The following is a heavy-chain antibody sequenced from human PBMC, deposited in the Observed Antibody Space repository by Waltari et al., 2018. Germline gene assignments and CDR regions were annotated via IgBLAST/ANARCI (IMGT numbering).Heavy chain of an antibody. CDR2: IYTSGST. CDR3: ARDGFTGLQGNY. J-gene: IGHJ4*02. CDR1: GGSIRSGSYY. Sequence: QVQLQESGPGLVKPSQTLSLTCTVSGGSIRSGSYYWSWIRQPAGKGLEWIGYIYTSGSTNYNPSLKSRVTISVDTSKNQFSLKLSSVTAADTAVYYCARDGFTGLQGNYWGQGTLVTVSS. D-gene: IGHD4-4*01. V-gene: IGHV4-61*09.